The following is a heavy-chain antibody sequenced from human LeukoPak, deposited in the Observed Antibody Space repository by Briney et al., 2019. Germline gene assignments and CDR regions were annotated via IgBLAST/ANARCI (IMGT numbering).Heavy chain of an antibody. V-gene: IGHV3-49*03. Sequence: GGSLRLSCTASRFTFGDYAMSWFRQAPGKGLEWVGFIRSKAYGGTTEYAASVKGRFTISRDDSKSIAYLQMNSLKTEDTAVYYCTRKAPYSSGWPFDYWGQGTLVTVSS. D-gene: IGHD6-19*01. CDR1: RFTFGDYA. J-gene: IGHJ4*02. CDR3: TRKAPYSSGWPFDY. CDR2: IRSKAYGGTT.